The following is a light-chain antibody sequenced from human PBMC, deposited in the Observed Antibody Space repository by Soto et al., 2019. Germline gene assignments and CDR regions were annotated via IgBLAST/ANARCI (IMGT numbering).Light chain of an antibody. V-gene: IGLV1-51*01. CDR1: SSNIGNNY. CDR3: ATWDRSLSVGV. Sequence: QAVVTQPPSVSAAPGQTVTISCSGSSSNIGNNYVFWYQQLPGTAPKLLIYDNDKRPSGIPDRFSGSKSGTSATLGITGVQTGDEADYYCATWDRSLSVGVFGGGTKVTVL. J-gene: IGLJ2*01. CDR2: DND.